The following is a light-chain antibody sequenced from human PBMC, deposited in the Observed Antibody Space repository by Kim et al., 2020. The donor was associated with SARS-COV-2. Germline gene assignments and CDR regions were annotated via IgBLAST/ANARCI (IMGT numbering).Light chain of an antibody. V-gene: IGLV2-11*01. J-gene: IGLJ3*02. CDR3: CSYAGSYTWV. CDR1: SSDVGGYKY. Sequence: GQSVTISCTGTSSDVGGYKYVSWYQPHPGKAPKVIIYDVTKRPSGVPDRFSGSKSGNTASLTISGLQAEDEADYYCCSYAGSYTWVFGGGTKLTVL. CDR2: DVT.